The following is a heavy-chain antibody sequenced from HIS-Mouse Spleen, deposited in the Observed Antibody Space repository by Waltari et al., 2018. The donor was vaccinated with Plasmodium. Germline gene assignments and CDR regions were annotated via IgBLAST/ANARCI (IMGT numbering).Heavy chain of an antibody. CDR3: ARGMKSSSSAFDI. Sequence: EVQLVESGGGLIQPGGSLRLSCAASGFTVSSNYMSWVRQAPGKGLEWVSVIYSGGSTYYADSVKGRCTNSRDNSKNTLYLQMNSLRAEDTAVYYCARGMKSSSSAFDIWGQGTMVTVSS. D-gene: IGHD6-6*01. J-gene: IGHJ3*02. CDR2: IYSGGST. V-gene: IGHV3-53*01. CDR1: GFTVSSNY.